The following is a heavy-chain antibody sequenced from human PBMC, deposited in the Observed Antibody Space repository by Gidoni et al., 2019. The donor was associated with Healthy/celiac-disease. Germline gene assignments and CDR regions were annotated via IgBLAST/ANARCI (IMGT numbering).Heavy chain of an antibody. J-gene: IGHJ4*02. CDR3: ARQGGIAAAGTDPFDY. CDR1: GYSFTSYW. CDR2: IYPGYSDT. Sequence: EVQLVQSGAEVNKPGESLKISCKGSGYSFTSYWIGWVRQMPGKGLEWRGIIYPGYSDTRYSPSFQGQVTISADKSISTAYLQWSSLKASDTAMYYCARQGGIAAAGTDPFDYWGQGTLVTVSS. V-gene: IGHV5-51*01. D-gene: IGHD6-13*01.